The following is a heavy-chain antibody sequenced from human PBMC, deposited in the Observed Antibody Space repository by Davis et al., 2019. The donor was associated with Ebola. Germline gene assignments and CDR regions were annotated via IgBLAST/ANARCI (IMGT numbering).Heavy chain of an antibody. Sequence: ASVKVSCKTSGYTFTDYYIHWVRQAPGQGLEWMGRINPYNGNTNYAQKLQGRVTMTTDTSTSTAYMELRSLRSDDTAVYYCARNLVTGLSFDALDFWGQGTLFTVSS. CDR2: INPYNGNT. V-gene: IGHV1-18*04. CDR3: ARNLVTGLSFDALDF. J-gene: IGHJ3*01. CDR1: GYTFTDYY. D-gene: IGHD2-21*02.